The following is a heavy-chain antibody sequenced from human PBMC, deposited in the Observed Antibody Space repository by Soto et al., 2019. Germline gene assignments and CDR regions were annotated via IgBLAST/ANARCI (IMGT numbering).Heavy chain of an antibody. J-gene: IGHJ4*02. V-gene: IGHV4-34*01. CDR3: ARVSSLRFLILSGYYSGFWYFDY. CDR1: GGSFSGYY. Sequence: TLSLTCAVYGGSFSGYYWSWIRQPPGKGLEWIGEINHSGSTNYNPSLKSRVTISVDTSKNQFSLKLSSVTAADTAVYYCARVSSLRFLILSGYYSGFWYFDYWDRGTLVTVSS. CDR2: INHSGST. D-gene: IGHD3-9*01.